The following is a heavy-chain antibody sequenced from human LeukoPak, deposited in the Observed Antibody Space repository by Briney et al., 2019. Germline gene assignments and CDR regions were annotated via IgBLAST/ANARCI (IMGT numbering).Heavy chain of an antibody. CDR2: IKGDEMTT. CDR1: GFTFTTYW. D-gene: IGHD3-10*02. J-gene: IGHJ4*02. CDR3: ARGGLFAYYFDY. Sequence: GGSLRLSCAASGFTFTTYWMHWVRHAPGKGLEWVSRIKGDEMTTNYADSVEGRFTISRDNAKNTVYLEINSLRAEDTAVYYCARGGLFAYYFDYWGQGTLVTVAS. V-gene: IGHV3-74*01.